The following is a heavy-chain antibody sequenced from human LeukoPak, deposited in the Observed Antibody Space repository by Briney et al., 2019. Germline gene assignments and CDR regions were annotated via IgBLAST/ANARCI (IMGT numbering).Heavy chain of an antibody. D-gene: IGHD2/OR15-2a*01. Sequence: GGSLRLSCAASGFSFMNAWMIWVRQAPGKGLEWVGRIKSNADGGTPDYAAPARGRFTISRDDSKNTLYLQMNSLKTEDTAVYYCTTFYHEYSPYWGRGTLFTVSS. CDR3: TTFYHEYSPY. V-gene: IGHV3-15*01. CDR2: IKSNADGGTP. CDR1: GFSFMNAW. J-gene: IGHJ4*02.